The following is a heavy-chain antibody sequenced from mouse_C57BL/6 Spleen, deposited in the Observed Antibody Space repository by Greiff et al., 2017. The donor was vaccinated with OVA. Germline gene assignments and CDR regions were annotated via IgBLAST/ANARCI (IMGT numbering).Heavy chain of an antibody. CDR2: IDPETGGT. CDR3: TRRGGSLDY. Sequence: QVQLQQSGAELVRPGASVTLSCKASGYTFTDYEMHWVKQTPVHGLEWIGAIDPETGGTAYNQKFKGKAILTADKSSSTAYMELRSLTSEDSAVYYCTRRGGSLDYWGQGTTLTVSS. CDR1: GYTFTDYE. J-gene: IGHJ2*01. V-gene: IGHV1-15*01. D-gene: IGHD1-1*02.